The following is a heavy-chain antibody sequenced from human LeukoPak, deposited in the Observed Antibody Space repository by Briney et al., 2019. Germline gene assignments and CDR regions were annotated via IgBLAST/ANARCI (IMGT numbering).Heavy chain of an antibody. V-gene: IGHV3-7*01. D-gene: IGHD3-22*01. J-gene: IGHJ3*02. Sequence: PGGSLRLSSEASGFSFSTYWMTWVRQAPGKGLEWVANIKKDGSEKHYVDSVRGRFTISRDNARNSLYLQMSSLRVEDTAMYYCARDSNYYDSSAYYDTFDIWGQGTMVTVSS. CDR2: IKKDGSEK. CDR3: ARDSNYYDSSAYYDTFDI. CDR1: GFSFSTYW.